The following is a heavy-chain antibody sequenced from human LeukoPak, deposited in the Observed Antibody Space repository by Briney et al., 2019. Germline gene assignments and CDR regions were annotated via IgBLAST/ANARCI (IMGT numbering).Heavy chain of an antibody. Sequence: SQTLSLTCTVSGGSISSGSYYWSWIRQPAGKGLEWIGRIYTSGSTNYNPSLKSRVTISVDTSKNQFSLKLSSVTAADTAVYYCARGGITIFGVVITSEFDPWGQGTLVTVSS. V-gene: IGHV4-61*02. J-gene: IGHJ5*02. CDR2: IYTSGST. CDR1: GGSISSGSYY. CDR3: ARGGITIFGVVITSEFDP. D-gene: IGHD3-3*01.